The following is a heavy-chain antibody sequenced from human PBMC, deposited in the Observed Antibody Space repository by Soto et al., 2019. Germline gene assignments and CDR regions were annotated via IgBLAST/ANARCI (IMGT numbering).Heavy chain of an antibody. Sequence: ASVKVSCKASGYTFTSYYMHWVRQAPGQGLEWMGIINPSGGSTSYAQKFQGRVTMTRDTSTSTVYMELSSLRSEDTAVYYCARGISEDIVVVVAASSCWFDYWGQGTLVTVSS. V-gene: IGHV1-46*03. CDR2: INPSGGST. CDR3: ARGISEDIVVVVAASSCWFDY. CDR1: GYTFTSYY. D-gene: IGHD2-15*01. J-gene: IGHJ4*02.